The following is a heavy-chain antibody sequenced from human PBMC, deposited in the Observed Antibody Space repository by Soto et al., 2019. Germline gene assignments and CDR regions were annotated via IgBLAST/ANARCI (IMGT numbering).Heavy chain of an antibody. V-gene: IGHV1-69*13. D-gene: IGHD3-10*01. J-gene: IGHJ4*02. CDR3: ARGLYGSGSYYKLSFDY. CDR1: GGTFSSYA. Sequence: GASVKVSCKASGGTFSSYAISWVRQAPGQGLEWMGGIIPIFGTANYAQKFQGRVTITADESTSTAYMELSSLRSEDTAVYYCARGLYGSGSYYKLSFDYWGQGTLVTVSS. CDR2: IIPIFGTA.